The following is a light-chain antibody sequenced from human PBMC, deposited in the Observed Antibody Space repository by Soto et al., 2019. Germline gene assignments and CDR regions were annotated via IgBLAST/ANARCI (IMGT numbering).Light chain of an antibody. J-gene: IGKJ1*01. CDR1: QSVSSSY. CDR2: GAS. Sequence: IVLTQSPGTLSLSPGERATLSCRASQSVSSSYLAWYQQKPGQAPRLIIYGASSRATGIPDRFSGSGSGTDFTLTISRLEPEDLAVYYCQQYGSSPWSFGQGTKVDIK. CDR3: QQYGSSPWS. V-gene: IGKV3-20*01.